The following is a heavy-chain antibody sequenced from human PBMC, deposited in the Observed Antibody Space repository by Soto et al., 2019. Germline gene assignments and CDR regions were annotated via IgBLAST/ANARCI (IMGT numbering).Heavy chain of an antibody. CDR3: ARRYCSGGSCMN. D-gene: IGHD2-15*01. Sequence: GGSLRLSCAASGFTFSSYAMSWVRQAPGKGLEWVSAISGSGGSTYYADSVKGRFTISRDNSKNTLYLQMNSLRAEDTAVYYCARRYCSGGSCMNWGQGTLVTVSS. CDR1: GFTFSSYA. J-gene: IGHJ4*02. V-gene: IGHV3-23*01. CDR2: ISGSGGST.